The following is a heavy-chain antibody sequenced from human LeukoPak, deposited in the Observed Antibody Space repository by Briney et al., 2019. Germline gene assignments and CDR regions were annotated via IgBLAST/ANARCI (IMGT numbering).Heavy chain of an antibody. CDR3: ARDLPQVGLRRTNWFDP. D-gene: IGHD3-16*01. J-gene: IGHJ5*02. V-gene: IGHV4-4*07. CDR2: IYTSGST. Sequence: SETLSLTCTVSGGSISSYYWSWIRQPAGKGLEWIGRIYTSGSTNYNPSLKRRVTMSVDTSKNQFSLKLSSVTAADTAVYYCARDLPQVGLRRTNWFDPWGQGTLVTVSS. CDR1: GGSISSYY.